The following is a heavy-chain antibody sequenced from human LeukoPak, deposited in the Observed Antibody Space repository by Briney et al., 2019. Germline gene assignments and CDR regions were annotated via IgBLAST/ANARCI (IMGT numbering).Heavy chain of an antibody. CDR1: GGSISTYY. J-gene: IGHJ4*02. CDR2: IYYSGST. D-gene: IGHD2-15*01. CDR3: AARVGLDY. Sequence: PSEALSLTCSVSGGSISTYYWSWIRQPPGKGLEWIGYIYYSGSTSYNPSLKSRVTISVGMSKNQFSLKLSSVTAADTAIYYCAARVGLDYWGQGILVTVSS. V-gene: IGHV4-59*12.